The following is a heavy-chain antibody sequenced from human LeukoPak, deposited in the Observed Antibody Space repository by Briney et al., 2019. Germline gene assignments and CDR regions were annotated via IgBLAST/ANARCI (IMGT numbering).Heavy chain of an antibody. CDR1: GFTVSGNY. V-gene: IGHV3-66*01. CDR3: AKDFPPEGGRDY. CDR2: IYHGGST. D-gene: IGHD1-14*01. J-gene: IGHJ4*02. Sequence: GGSLRLSCAASGFTVSGNYMSWVRQAPGKGLEWVSVIYHGGSTYYADSVRGRFTISRDTSKNTLYLQMNSLRAEDTAVYYCAKDFPPEGGRDYWGQGTLVTVSS.